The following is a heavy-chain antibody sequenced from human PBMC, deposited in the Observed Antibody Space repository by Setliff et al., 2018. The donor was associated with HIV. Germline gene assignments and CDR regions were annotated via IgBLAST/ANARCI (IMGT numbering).Heavy chain of an antibody. CDR3: ARDGTYYDIGYPRRYYYMDV. J-gene: IGHJ6*03. V-gene: IGHV3-33*01. D-gene: IGHD3-9*01. CDR2: IWYDGSEK. Sequence: SLRLSCAASGFTFSTYGMHWVRQVPGKGLEWVALIWYDGSEKYFADSVKGRFTISRDNSKNTLYLEMNSLRAEDTAVYYCARDGTYYDIGYPRRYYYMDVWGKGTTVTVSS. CDR1: GFTFSTYG.